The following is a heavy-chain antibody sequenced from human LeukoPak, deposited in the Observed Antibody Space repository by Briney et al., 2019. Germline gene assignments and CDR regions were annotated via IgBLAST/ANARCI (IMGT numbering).Heavy chain of an antibody. J-gene: IGHJ4*02. CDR3: ARDFAPPGHYGDPGTLVY. CDR2: ISANNGNT. D-gene: IGHD4-17*01. CDR1: GYTLTSYG. Sequence: GASVKVSYKASGYTLTSYGISWVRQAPGQALEWMGWISANNGNTNYAQKLQGRVTMTTDTSTSTAYMELRSLRSDDTAVYYCARDFAPPGHYGDPGTLVYWGQGTLVTVSS. V-gene: IGHV1-18*01.